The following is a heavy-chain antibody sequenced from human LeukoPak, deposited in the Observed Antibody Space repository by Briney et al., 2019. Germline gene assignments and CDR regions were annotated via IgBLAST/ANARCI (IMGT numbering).Heavy chain of an antibody. CDR2: INSDGSST. J-gene: IGHJ5*02. CDR3: ARDRAMVRGVNWFDP. Sequence: GGSLRLSCAASGFTFSSYWMHWVRQAPGKGLVWVSRINSDGSSTSYADSVKGRFTISGDNAKNTLYLQMNSLRAEDTAVYYCARDRAMVRGVNWFDPWGQGTLVTVSS. D-gene: IGHD3-10*01. V-gene: IGHV3-74*01. CDR1: GFTFSSYW.